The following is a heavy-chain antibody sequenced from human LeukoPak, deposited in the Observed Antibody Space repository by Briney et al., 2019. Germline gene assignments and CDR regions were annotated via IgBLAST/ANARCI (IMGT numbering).Heavy chain of an antibody. V-gene: IGHV3-33*08. D-gene: IGHD3-22*01. CDR1: GFTFSNAW. CDR2: IWYDGSNK. CDR3: AREGARTYYYDSSGYSPGLGYYYYGMDV. Sequence: GGSLRLSCAASGFTFSNAWMSWVRQAPGKGLEWVAVIWYDGSNKYYADSVKGRFTISRDNSKNTLYLQMNSLRAEDTAVYYCAREGARTYYYDSSGYSPGLGYYYYGMDVWGQGTTVTVSS. J-gene: IGHJ6*02.